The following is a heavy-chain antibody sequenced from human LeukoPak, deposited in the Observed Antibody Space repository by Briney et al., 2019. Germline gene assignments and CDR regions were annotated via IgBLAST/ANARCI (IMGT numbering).Heavy chain of an antibody. CDR3: ARAGANIDWFHNWFDP. J-gene: IGHJ5*02. D-gene: IGHD3-9*01. CDR2: VHYSGST. CDR1: GGSMSSYY. Sequence: SETLSLTCTVFGGSMSSYYWSWIRQPPGKGLEWIGYVHYSGSTNYNPSLKSRVTISVDTSKNQFSLKLSSVTAADTAVYFCARAGANIDWFHNWFDPWGQGTLVTVSS. V-gene: IGHV4-59*01.